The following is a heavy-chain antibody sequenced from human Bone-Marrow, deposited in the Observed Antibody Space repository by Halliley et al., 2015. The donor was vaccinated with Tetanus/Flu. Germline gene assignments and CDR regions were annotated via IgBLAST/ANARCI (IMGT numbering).Heavy chain of an antibody. V-gene: IGHV3-23*01. Sequence: SLRLSCAASGFTFSSYAMSWVRQAPGKGLEWVSAISGSGGSTYYADSVKGRFTISRDNSKNTLYLQMNSLRAEDTAVYYCATKVTRKHYYYYGMDVWGQGTTVTVSS. D-gene: IGHD2-21*02. CDR3: ATKVTRKHYYYYGMDV. J-gene: IGHJ6*02. CDR2: ISGSGGST. CDR1: GFTFSSYA.